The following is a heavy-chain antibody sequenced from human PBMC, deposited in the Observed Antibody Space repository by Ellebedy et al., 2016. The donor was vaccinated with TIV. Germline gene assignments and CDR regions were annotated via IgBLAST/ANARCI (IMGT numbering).Heavy chain of an antibody. Sequence: MPSETLSLTCTVPGGSISSYYWSWIRQPPGKGLEWIGYIYYSGSTNYHPSLKNRVNISVDTSKNQFSRKLSSVNAADPAVYYCASRSWVWGTIFGWERYGMDVWGQGTTVTVSS. CDR1: GGSISSYY. J-gene: IGHJ6*02. CDR3: ASRSWVWGTIFGWERYGMDV. V-gene: IGHV4-59*01. CDR2: IYYSGST. D-gene: IGHD3-3*01.